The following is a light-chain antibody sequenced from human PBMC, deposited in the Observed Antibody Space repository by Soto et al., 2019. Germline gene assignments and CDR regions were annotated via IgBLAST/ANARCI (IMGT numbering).Light chain of an antibody. CDR2: AAS. V-gene: IGKV1-9*01. J-gene: IGKJ1*01. CDR3: QHINSYPST. Sequence: DILLTQSPSFLSASVGDRVTITCRASQGISSYLAWYQQKPGKAPKLLIYAASTLQSGVPSRFSGSGSGTEFTLTISSLQPEDFATYYCQHINSYPSTFGQGTKVEIK. CDR1: QGISSY.